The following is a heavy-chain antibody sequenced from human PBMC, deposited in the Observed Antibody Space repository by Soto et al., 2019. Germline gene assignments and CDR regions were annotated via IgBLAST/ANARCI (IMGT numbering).Heavy chain of an antibody. Sequence: GGSLRLSCAASGFTFSSYAMSWVRQAPGKGLEWVSSISGSGGSTYYADSVKGRFIISRDNSKSTLYLQMNSLRAEDTAAYYCATGTFNFDSWGQGTLVTVSS. CDR2: ISGSGGST. V-gene: IGHV3-23*01. CDR1: GFTFSSYA. CDR3: ATGTFNFDS. J-gene: IGHJ4*02.